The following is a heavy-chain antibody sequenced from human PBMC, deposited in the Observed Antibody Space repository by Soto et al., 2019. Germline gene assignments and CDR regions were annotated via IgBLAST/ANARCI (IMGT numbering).Heavy chain of an antibody. Sequence: SQTLSLTCAISGDSVSSNRAAWNWIRQSPSRGLEWLGRTYYRAKWYNDYAVSVKSRITINTDTSKNQFSLQLNSVTPEDTAVYYCAREVVAGDYYYFGMDVWGQGTTVTVSS. J-gene: IGHJ6*02. CDR1: GDSVSSNRAA. V-gene: IGHV6-1*01. CDR3: AREVVAGDYYYFGMDV. D-gene: IGHD6-19*01. CDR2: TYYRAKWYN.